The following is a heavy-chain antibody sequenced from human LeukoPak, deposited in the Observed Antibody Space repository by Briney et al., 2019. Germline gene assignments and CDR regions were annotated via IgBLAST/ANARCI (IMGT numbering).Heavy chain of an antibody. CDR3: AISTGGSGSYGY. D-gene: IGHD3-10*01. CDR2: ISGSGGST. CDR1: GFTFSSYA. Sequence: RGSLRLSCAASGFTFSSYAMSWVRQAPGKGLEWVSAISGSGGSTYYADSVKGRFTISRDNSKSTLYLQMNSLRAEDTAVYYCAISTGGSGSYGYWGQGTLVTVSS. V-gene: IGHV3-23*01. J-gene: IGHJ4*02.